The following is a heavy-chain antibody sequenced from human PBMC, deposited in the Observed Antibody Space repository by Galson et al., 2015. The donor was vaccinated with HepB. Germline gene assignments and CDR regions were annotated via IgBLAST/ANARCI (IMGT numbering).Heavy chain of an antibody. CDR1: GFTFDDYA. J-gene: IGHJ4*02. V-gene: IGHV3-9*01. CDR2: ITWNSGSI. D-gene: IGHD4-11*01. CDR3: ARGYYNDYVFDY. Sequence: SLRLSCAASGFTFDDYAMHWVRQAPGKGLEWVSGITWNSGSIGYADSVKGRFTISRDNAKNSLYLQMNSLRAEDTALYHCARGYYNDYVFDYWGQGTLVTVSS.